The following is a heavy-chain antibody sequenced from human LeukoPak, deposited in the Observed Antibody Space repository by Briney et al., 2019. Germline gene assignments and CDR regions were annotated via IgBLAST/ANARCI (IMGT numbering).Heavy chain of an antibody. D-gene: IGHD2-2*01. CDR3: ARAVSTNYYYYMDV. Sequence: PGGSLRLSCAASGFTFSSYAMSWVRQAPGKGLEWVSAISGSGGSTYYADSVKGRFTISRDNAENSLYLQMNSLRAEDTAVYYCARAVSTNYYYYMDVWGRGTTVTVSS. CDR1: GFTFSSYA. V-gene: IGHV3-23*01. J-gene: IGHJ6*03. CDR2: ISGSGGST.